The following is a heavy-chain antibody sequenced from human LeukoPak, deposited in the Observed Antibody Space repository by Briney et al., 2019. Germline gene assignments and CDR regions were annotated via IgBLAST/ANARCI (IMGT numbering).Heavy chain of an antibody. CDR2: ITVSGTNT. J-gene: IGHJ3*02. V-gene: IGHV3-23*01. D-gene: IGHD5-12*01. CDR1: GFTLSSYA. Sequence: PGGSLRLSCAASGFTLSSYAMSWVRRAPRKGLEWVSGITVSGTNTYDADSVKGRFTISRDNSKNAVYLQMNSLRAEDTAVYYCAISIMGLNSAYDIWGQGTMVTVSS. CDR3: AISIMGLNSAYDI.